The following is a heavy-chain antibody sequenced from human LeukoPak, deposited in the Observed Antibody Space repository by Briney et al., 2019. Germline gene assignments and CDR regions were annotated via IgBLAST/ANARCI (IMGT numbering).Heavy chain of an antibody. CDR2: IIPIFATA. CDR3: ARNPLPIPYCTGTSCFSNSFDP. V-gene: IGHV1-69*05. Sequence: ASVKVSCKASGGTFSSYAISWVRQAPGQGLEWMGGIIPIFATANYAQKFQGRVTITTDESTSTAYMELSRLRSEDTAVYYCARNPLPIPYCTGTSCFSNSFDPWGQGTLVTVSS. CDR1: GGTFSSYA. D-gene: IGHD2-2*01. J-gene: IGHJ5*02.